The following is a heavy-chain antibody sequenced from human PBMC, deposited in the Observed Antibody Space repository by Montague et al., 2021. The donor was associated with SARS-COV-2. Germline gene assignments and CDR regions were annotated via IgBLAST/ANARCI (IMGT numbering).Heavy chain of an antibody. D-gene: IGHD3-22*01. J-gene: IGHJ6*02. CDR1: GFTFSSYA. CDR2: ISYDGSNK. Sequence: SLRLSCAASGFTFSSYAMHWVRQAPGKGLEWVAVISYDGSNKYYVDSVKGRFTISRDNSKNTLYPQMNSLRAEDTAVYYCASLGPYDSSGYFIPEGGMDVWGQGTTVTVSS. V-gene: IGHV3-30*04. CDR3: ASLGPYDSSGYFIPEGGMDV.